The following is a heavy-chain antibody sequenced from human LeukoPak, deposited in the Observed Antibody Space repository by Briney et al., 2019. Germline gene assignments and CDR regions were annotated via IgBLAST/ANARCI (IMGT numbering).Heavy chain of an antibody. CDR3: VKDPYGDYLRYLDY. Sequence: GGSLRLSCAASGFTFSTYGMHWVRQAPGKGLEWVSLIRYDGGNKYYADSVKGRFTISRDNSKNTLYLQMNSLRAEDTAVYYCVKDPYGDYLRYLDYWGQGTLVTVSS. D-gene: IGHD4-17*01. CDR1: GFTFSTYG. CDR2: IRYDGGNK. V-gene: IGHV3-30*02. J-gene: IGHJ4*02.